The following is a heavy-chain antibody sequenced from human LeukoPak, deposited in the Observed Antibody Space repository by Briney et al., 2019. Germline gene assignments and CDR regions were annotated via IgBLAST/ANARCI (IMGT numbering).Heavy chain of an antibody. J-gene: IGHJ4*02. Sequence: SETLSLTCTVSGGSISSYYWSWIRQPPGKGLEWSGYIYYSGSTNYNPSLKGRVTISVDTSKNHFSLRLSSVTAADTAVYYCARDREVGATGYYFDYWGQGTLVTVSS. V-gene: IGHV4-59*12. CDR2: IYYSGST. D-gene: IGHD1-26*01. CDR1: GGSISSYY. CDR3: ARDREVGATGYYFDY.